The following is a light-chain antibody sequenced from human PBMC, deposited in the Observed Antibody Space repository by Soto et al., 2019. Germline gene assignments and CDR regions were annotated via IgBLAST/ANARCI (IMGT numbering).Light chain of an antibody. Sequence: EVVLTQSPGTLSLSPGERATLSCRHSQSVSNNEFAWYQQKPGQAPMLLIFGSSDRANGFPDRFSGSGSGTDFTLTSSSLETADFAVYYCQQYCGSPPYTFGNGIMLEIK. CDR3: QQYCGSPPYT. V-gene: IGKV3-20*01. CDR2: GSS. CDR1: QSVSNNE. J-gene: IGKJ2*01.